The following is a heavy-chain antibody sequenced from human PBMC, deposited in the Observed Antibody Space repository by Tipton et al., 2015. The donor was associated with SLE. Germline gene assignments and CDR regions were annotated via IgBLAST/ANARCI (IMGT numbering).Heavy chain of an antibody. CDR3: ARGRAVGDLWFDP. J-gene: IGHJ5*02. V-gene: IGHV3-53*05. CDR1: GFTVSSNY. D-gene: IGHD6-19*01. Sequence: SLRLSCAASGFTVSSNYMSWVRQAPGKGLEWVSVIYSGGSTDYADSVKGRSTTSRDNSKNTLYLQMNSLRVEDTAVYYCARGRAVGDLWFDPRGQATRVTLSS. CDR2: IYSGGST.